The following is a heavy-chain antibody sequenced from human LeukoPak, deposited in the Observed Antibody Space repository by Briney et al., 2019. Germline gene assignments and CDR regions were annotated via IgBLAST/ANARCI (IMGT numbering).Heavy chain of an antibody. V-gene: IGHV3-7*01. CDR1: GFTFSSYW. D-gene: IGHD1-26*01. CDR3: AVEYSGSYDSTSFDY. J-gene: IGHJ4*02. CDR2: IKQDGSEK. Sequence: GGSLRLSCAASGFTFSSYWMSWVRQAPGKGLEWVANIKQDGSEKYYVDSVKSRFTISRDNAKNSLYLQMNSLRAEDTAVYYCAVEYSGSYDSTSFDYWGQGTLVTVSS.